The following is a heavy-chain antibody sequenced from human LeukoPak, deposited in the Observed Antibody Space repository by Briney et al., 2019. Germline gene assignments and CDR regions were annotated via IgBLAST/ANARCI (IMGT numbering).Heavy chain of an antibody. CDR2: IYHSGST. Sequence: PSETLSLTCTVSGYSISSGYYWGWIRQPPGKGLEWIGSIYHSGSTYYNPSLKSRVTISVDTSKNQFSLKLNSVTAADTAVYYCARGYAFDYWGQGTLVTVSS. V-gene: IGHV4-38-2*02. D-gene: IGHD3-16*01. CDR3: ARGYAFDY. J-gene: IGHJ4*02. CDR1: GYSISSGYY.